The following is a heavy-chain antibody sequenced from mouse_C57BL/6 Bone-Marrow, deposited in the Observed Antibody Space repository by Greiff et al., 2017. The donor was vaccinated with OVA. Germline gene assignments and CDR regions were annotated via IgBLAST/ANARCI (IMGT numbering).Heavy chain of an antibody. CDR3: ARGSSWLAY. J-gene: IGHJ3*01. Sequence: DVMLVESGGGLVKPGGSLKLSCAASGFTFSSYAMSWVRQTPEKRLEWVATISDGGSYTYYPDNVKGRFTISRDNAKNNLYLQMSHLKSEDTAMYYCARGSSWLAYWGQGTLVTVSA. CDR2: ISDGGSYT. CDR1: GFTFSSYA. V-gene: IGHV5-4*03.